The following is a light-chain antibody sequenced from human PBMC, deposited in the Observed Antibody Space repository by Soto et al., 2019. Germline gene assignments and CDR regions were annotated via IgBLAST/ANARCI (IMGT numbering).Light chain of an antibody. CDR2: VNSDGSH. Sequence: QPVLTQSPSASASLGAAVKLTCTLSSGHSSNVIAWHQQQPQKAPRYLMKVNSDGSHNKGDGIPDRFSGSSSGAERYLTISSLQSGDEADYYYQTWGTGIWVFGGGTKVTVL. CDR1: SGHSSNV. V-gene: IGLV4-69*01. J-gene: IGLJ3*02. CDR3: QTWGTGIWV.